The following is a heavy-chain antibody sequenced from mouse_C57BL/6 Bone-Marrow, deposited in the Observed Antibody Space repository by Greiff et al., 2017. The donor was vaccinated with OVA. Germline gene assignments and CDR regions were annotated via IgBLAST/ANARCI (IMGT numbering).Heavy chain of an antibody. V-gene: IGHV14-4*01. CDR3: TPTGTVFAY. Sequence: VQLKESGAELVRPGASVKLSCTASGFNIKDDYMHWVKQRPEQGLEWIGWIDPENGDTEYASKFQGKATITADTSSNTAYLQLSSLTSEDTAVYYWTPTGTVFAYWGQGTLVTVSA. J-gene: IGHJ3*01. CDR1: GFNIKDDY. D-gene: IGHD4-1*01. CDR2: IDPENGDT.